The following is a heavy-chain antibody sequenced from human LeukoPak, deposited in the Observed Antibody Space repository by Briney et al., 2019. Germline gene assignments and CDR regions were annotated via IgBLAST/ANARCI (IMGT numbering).Heavy chain of an antibody. V-gene: IGHV1-46*01. CDR2: ITPSGGST. Sequence: ASVKVSCKASGYTFTSYYMHWVRRAPGQGLEWLGLITPSGGSTWYAQKFQGRVTMTTDTSTSTAYMELRSLRSDDTAVYYCARVPPAYRYLTRFYYYYMDVWGKGTTVTVSS. D-gene: IGHD3-16*02. J-gene: IGHJ6*03. CDR1: GYTFTSYY. CDR3: ARVPPAYRYLTRFYYYYMDV.